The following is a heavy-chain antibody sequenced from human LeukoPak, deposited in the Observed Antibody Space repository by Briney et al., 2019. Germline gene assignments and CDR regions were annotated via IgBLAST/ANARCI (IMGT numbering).Heavy chain of an antibody. V-gene: IGHV3-23*01. J-gene: IGHJ4*02. CDR2: ISGSGGST. CDR3: AKGPSGSFQGYIDY. D-gene: IGHD3-10*01. CDR1: GFTFSSYA. Sequence: PGGSLRLSCAASGFTFSSYAMSWVRQAPGKGLEWVSAISGSGGSTYYADSVKGRFTISRDNSKNTLYLQMNSLRAEDSAVYYCAKGPSGSFQGYIDYWGQGTLLTVSS.